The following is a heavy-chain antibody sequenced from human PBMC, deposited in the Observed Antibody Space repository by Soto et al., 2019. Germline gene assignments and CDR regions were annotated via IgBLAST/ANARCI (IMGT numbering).Heavy chain of an antibody. CDR1: GFTFSDYH. D-gene: IGHD4-4*01. Sequence: GGSLRLSCAASGFTFSDYHMSWIRQAPGKGLEWVSYIDGSGTVIHYADSVKGRFTISRDNANNSLYLQTNILRDEDTAVYYCARGLFYSISTPYAYWGQGTLVTVSS. V-gene: IGHV3-11*01. J-gene: IGHJ4*02. CDR2: IDGSGTVI. CDR3: ARGLFYSISTPYAY.